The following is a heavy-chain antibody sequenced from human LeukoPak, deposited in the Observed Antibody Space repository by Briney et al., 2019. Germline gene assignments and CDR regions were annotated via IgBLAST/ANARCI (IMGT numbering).Heavy chain of an antibody. D-gene: IGHD2-21*02. CDR3: ARGMVVTATHDAFDI. V-gene: IGHV4-31*03. J-gene: IGHJ3*02. Sequence: PSQTLSLTCTVSGGSISSGGYYWSWIRQHPGKGLEWIGYIYYSGSTYYNPSLKSRVTISVDTSKNQFSLKLNSVTAADTVVYYCARGMVVTATHDAFDIWGQGTMVTVSS. CDR2: IYYSGST. CDR1: GGSISSGGYY.